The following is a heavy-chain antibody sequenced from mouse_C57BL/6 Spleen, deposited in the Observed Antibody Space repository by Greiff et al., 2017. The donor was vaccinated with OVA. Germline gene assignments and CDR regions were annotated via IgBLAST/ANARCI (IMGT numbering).Heavy chain of an antibody. Sequence: EVNVVESGGGLVKPGGSLKLSCAASGFTFSDYGMHWVRQAPEKGLEWVAYISSGSSTIYYADTVKGRFTISRDNAKNTLFLQMTSLRSEDTAMYYCAREGLYAMDYWGQGTSVTVSS. J-gene: IGHJ4*01. CDR1: GFTFSDYG. V-gene: IGHV5-17*01. CDR2: ISSGSSTI. CDR3: AREGLYAMDY. D-gene: IGHD3-3*01.